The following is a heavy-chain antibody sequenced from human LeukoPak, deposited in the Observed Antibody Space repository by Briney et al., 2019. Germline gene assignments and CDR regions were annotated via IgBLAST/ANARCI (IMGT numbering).Heavy chain of an antibody. Sequence: ASVKVSCKASGYTFTGSYMHWVRQAPGQGLEWMGWINPNSGGTNYAQKVQGRVTMTRDTSISTAYMELSRLRSDDTAVYYCARQGGSFASSFDYWGQGTLVTVSS. J-gene: IGHJ4*02. CDR2: INPNSGGT. D-gene: IGHD1-26*01. CDR1: GYTFTGSY. V-gene: IGHV1-2*02. CDR3: ARQGGSFASSFDY.